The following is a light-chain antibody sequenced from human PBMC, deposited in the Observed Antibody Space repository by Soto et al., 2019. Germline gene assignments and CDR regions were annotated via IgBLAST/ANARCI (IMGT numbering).Light chain of an antibody. J-gene: IGLJ1*01. V-gene: IGLV2-14*01. CDR1: SIDVGGHNS. Sequence: SVLTQPASVSGSPGQSITISCTGTSIDVGGHNSVSWYRQDPGKAPKLMIYDVSNRPSGVSDRFSGSKSGNTASLTISGLQIEDEADYYCSSFTSSVTYVFXTGTKVTVL. CDR2: DVS. CDR3: SSFTSSVTYV.